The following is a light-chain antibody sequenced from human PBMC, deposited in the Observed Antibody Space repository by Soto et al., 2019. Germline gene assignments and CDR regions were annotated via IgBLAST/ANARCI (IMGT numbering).Light chain of an antibody. V-gene: IGLV2-11*01. CDR3: CSYAGSYTLYV. CDR1: SSDVAGSNY. J-gene: IGLJ1*01. Sequence: QSVLTQPRSVSGSPGQSVTISCTGTSSDVAGSNYVSWYQQHPGKAPKLMIYDVSKRPSGVPDRFSGSKSGNTASLTISGLQAEDEADYYCCSYAGSYTLYVFGTGTKVTVL. CDR2: DVS.